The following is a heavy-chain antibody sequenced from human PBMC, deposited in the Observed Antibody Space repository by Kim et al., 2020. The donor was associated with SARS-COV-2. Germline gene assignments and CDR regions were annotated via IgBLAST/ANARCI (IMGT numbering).Heavy chain of an antibody. V-gene: IGHV7-4-1*02. CDR2: INTNTGNP. J-gene: IGHJ6*02. Sequence: ASVKVSCKASGYTFTSYAMNWVRQAPGQGLEWMGWINTNTGNPTYAQGFTGRFVFSLDTSVSTAYLQISSLKAEDTAVYYCARVVPVPYYDFWSGYNSYYYGMDVWGQGTTVTVSS. D-gene: IGHD3-3*01. CDR1: GYTFTSYA. CDR3: ARVVPVPYYDFWSGYNSYYYGMDV.